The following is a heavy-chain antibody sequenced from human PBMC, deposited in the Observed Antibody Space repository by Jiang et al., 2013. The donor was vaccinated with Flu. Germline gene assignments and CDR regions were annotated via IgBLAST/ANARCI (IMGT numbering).Heavy chain of an antibody. CDR2: IYHSGRT. D-gene: IGHD3-22*01. CDR1: GGSITGSSW. J-gene: IGHJ4*02. CDR3: ARDNDDSNGYFTFDY. V-gene: IGHV4-4*02. Sequence: GPGLVKPSGTLSLTCAVSGGSITGSSWWNWARQSPGKGLEWIGEIYHSGRTNYNPSLKSRVTISVDKSRNEFSLKLSSVTAADTAVYYCARDNDDSNGYFTFDYWGQGALVTVSS.